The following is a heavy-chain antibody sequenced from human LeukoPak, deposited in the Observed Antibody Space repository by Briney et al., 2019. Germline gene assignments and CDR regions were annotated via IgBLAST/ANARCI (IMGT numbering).Heavy chain of an antibody. Sequence: PGGSLRLSCAGSGFTFSKDWMSWVRQAPGKGLEWVGRIKSKTDGGTTDFAAPVKGRFTISRDDSKNTPYLQMNNLKTEDTAVYYCATYNDRDAFNIWGQGTMVTVSS. V-gene: IGHV3-15*01. CDR2: IKSKTDGGTT. CDR1: GFTFSKDW. J-gene: IGHJ3*02. CDR3: ATYNDRDAFNI. D-gene: IGHD1-14*01.